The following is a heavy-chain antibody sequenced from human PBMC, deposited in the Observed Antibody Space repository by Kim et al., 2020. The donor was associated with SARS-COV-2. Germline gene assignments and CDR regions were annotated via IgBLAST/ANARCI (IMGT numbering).Heavy chain of an antibody. Sequence: GGSLRLSCAASGFTFSDYYMSWIRQAPGKGLEWVSYISSSGSTIYYADSVKGRFTISRDNAKNSLYLQMNSLRAEDTAVYYCARVIDDYGDPTRPPTTEYDFDYWGQGTLVTVSS. CDR2: ISSSGSTI. V-gene: IGHV3-11*01. CDR1: GFTFSDYY. J-gene: IGHJ4*02. D-gene: IGHD4-17*01. CDR3: ARVIDDYGDPTRPPTTEYDFDY.